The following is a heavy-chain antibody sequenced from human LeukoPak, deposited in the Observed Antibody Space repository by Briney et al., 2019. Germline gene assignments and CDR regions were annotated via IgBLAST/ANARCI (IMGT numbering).Heavy chain of an antibody. D-gene: IGHD3-10*01. CDR2: ISYDGSNK. V-gene: IGHV3-30-3*01. Sequence: GGSLRLSCAASGFTFSSYAMHWVRQAAGKGLEWVAVISYDGSNKYYADSVKGRFTISRDNSKNTLYLQMNSLRAEDTAVYYCARSGSYFHFDYWGQGTLVTVSS. CDR3: ARSGSYFHFDY. CDR1: GFTFSSYA. J-gene: IGHJ4*02.